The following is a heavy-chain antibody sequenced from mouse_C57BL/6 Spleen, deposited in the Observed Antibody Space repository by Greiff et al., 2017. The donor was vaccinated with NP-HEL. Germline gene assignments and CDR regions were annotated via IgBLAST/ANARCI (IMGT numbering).Heavy chain of an antibody. J-gene: IGHJ3*01. Sequence: EVMLVESGGDLVKPGGSLKLSCAASGFTFSSYGMSWVRQTPDKRLEWVATISSGGSYTYYPDSVKGRFTISRDNAKNTLYLQMSSLKSEDTAMYYCARDYDGYYGGFAYWGQVTLVTVSA. CDR3: ARDYDGYYGGFAY. CDR2: ISSGGSYT. D-gene: IGHD2-3*01. V-gene: IGHV5-6*01. CDR1: GFTFSSYG.